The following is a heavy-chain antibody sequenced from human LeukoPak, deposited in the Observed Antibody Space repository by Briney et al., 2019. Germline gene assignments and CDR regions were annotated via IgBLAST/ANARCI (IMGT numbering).Heavy chain of an antibody. D-gene: IGHD3-3*01. V-gene: IGHV3-23*01. J-gene: IGHJ5*02. CDR1: GFTFSSYA. CDR3: AKLVPSDDFWSGYLGWFDP. Sequence: SGGSLRLSCAASGFTFSSYAMSWVRQAPGKGLEWVSVISGSGGSTYSADSVKGRFTISRDNSKNTLYLQMNTLTAEDTAVYYCAKLVPSDDFWSGYLGWFDPWGQGTLVTVSA. CDR2: ISGSGGST.